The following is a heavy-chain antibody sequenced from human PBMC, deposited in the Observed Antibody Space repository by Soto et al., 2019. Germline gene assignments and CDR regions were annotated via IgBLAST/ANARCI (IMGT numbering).Heavy chain of an antibody. CDR3: ARHGHWAPLDD. CDR2: TNYRRNT. CDR1: GGSIDSSDFY. D-gene: IGHD3-16*01. V-gene: IGHV4-39*01. J-gene: IGHJ4*02. Sequence: QLQLQESGPGLVKPSETLSLTCSVSGGSIDSSDFYWVWIGQPPGEGLEWIGSTNYRRNTYYNSSLRSRVTLSVDTSKNQFSLRLSSVTAADTAVYYCARHGHWAPLDDWGQGTLVTVSS.